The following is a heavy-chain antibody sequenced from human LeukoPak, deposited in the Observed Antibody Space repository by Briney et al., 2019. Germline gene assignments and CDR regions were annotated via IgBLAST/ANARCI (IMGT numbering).Heavy chain of an antibody. J-gene: IGHJ4*02. CDR2: ISGSDGGT. CDR3: AKGGMVAATHFDY. Sequence: GGSLRLSCAASGFTFSSYAMSWVRQAPGKGLEWVSTISGSDGGTYYADSVKGRFTISRDNSKNTLYLQMNSLRAEDTAVYYCAKGGMVAATHFDYWGQGTLVTVSS. V-gene: IGHV3-23*01. D-gene: IGHD2-15*01. CDR1: GFTFSSYA.